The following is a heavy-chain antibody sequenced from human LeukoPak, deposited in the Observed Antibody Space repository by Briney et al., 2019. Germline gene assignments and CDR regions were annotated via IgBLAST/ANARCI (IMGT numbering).Heavy chain of an antibody. CDR1: GYSFTSYW. CDR3: ARHEGGYSGYDWPYDY. CDR2: IYPGDSDT. Sequence: GESLKISCKGSGYSFTSYWIGWVRQMPGKGLEWMGIIYPGDSDTRYSPSFQGQVTISADKSISTAYLQWSSLKASDTAMYYCARHEGGYSGYDWPYDYWGQGTLVTVSS. V-gene: IGHV5-51*01. J-gene: IGHJ4*02. D-gene: IGHD5-12*01.